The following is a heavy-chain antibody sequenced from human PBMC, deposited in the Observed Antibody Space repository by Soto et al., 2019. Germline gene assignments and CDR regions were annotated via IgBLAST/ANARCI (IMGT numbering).Heavy chain of an antibody. V-gene: IGHV4-59*04. CDR2: IYYSGST. D-gene: IGHD3-3*01. CDR3: ARPLYYDFWSGADGMDV. J-gene: IGHJ6*02. CDR1: GGSISSYY. Sequence: PSETLSLTCTVSGGSISSYYWSWIRQPPGKGLEWIGYIYYSGSTYYNPSLKSRVTISVDTSKNQFSLKLSSVTAADTAVYYCARPLYYDFWSGADGMDVWGQGTTVTVSS.